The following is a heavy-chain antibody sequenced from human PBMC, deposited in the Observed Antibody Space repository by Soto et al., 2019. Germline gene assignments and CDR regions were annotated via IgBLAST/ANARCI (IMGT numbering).Heavy chain of an antibody. Sequence: SVKVSCKASGGTFSSYAISWVRQAPGQGLEWMGGIIPIFGTANYAQKFQGRVTITADESTSTAYMELSSLRSEDTAVYYCARDRYTMIGATGWFDPWGKGTLVTVAS. D-gene: IGHD3-22*01. CDR1: GGTFSSYA. CDR3: ARDRYTMIGATGWFDP. J-gene: IGHJ5*02. CDR2: IIPIFGTA. V-gene: IGHV1-69*13.